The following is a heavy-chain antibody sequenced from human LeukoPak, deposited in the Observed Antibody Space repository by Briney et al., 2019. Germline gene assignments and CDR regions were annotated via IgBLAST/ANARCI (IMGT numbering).Heavy chain of an antibody. J-gene: IGHJ4*02. CDR1: GFTVSSNY. Sequence: GGSLRLSGAASGFTVSSNYMSWVRQAPGKGLEWVSVIYSGGSTYYADSVKGRFTISRDNSKNTLYLQMNSLRAEDTAVYYCARDYYDSSGYPHSYYFDYWGQGTLVTVSS. CDR3: ARDYYDSSGYPHSYYFDY. D-gene: IGHD3-22*01. CDR2: IYSGGST. V-gene: IGHV3-53*01.